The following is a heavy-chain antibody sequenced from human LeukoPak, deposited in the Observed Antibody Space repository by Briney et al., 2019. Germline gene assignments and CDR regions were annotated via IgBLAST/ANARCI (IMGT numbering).Heavy chain of an antibody. CDR1: GFTFSSYS. CDR3: AGDRNSDWYSPLDY. CDR2: ISSSGNYI. J-gene: IGHJ4*02. D-gene: IGHD6-19*01. V-gene: IGHV3-21*01. Sequence: TGGSLRLSCAASGFTFSSYSMNWVRQAPGKGLEWVSSISSSGNYIYYADSVKGRFTISRDNAKNSLFLQMNSLRAEDTAMYYCAGDRNSDWYSPLDYWGQGTQVTVS.